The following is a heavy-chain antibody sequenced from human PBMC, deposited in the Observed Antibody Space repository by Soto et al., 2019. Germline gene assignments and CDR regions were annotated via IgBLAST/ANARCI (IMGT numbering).Heavy chain of an antibody. J-gene: IGHJ4*02. CDR3: ARDVSCYDY. D-gene: IGHD2-15*01. Sequence: GGSLRLSCTASGFTFSNYWMSWVRQAPGKGLECVAIIKEDGSAKYYVDSVQGRFTIARDNAKNSLYLQMNSLRAEDTAVYYCARDVSCYDYWGQGTLVTVSS. CDR1: GFTFSNYW. V-gene: IGHV3-7*01. CDR2: IKEDGSAK.